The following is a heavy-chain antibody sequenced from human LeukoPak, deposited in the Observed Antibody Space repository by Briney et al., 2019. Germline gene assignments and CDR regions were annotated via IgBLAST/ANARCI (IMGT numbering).Heavy chain of an antibody. CDR3: ARVRYYYYYTDV. Sequence: PSETLSLTCTVSGGSISSYYWSWLRQPPGKGLEWIGYIYYSGSTNYNPSLKSRVTISVDTSKNQFSLKLSSVTAAGTAVYYCARVRYYYYYTDVWGKGTTVTVSS. J-gene: IGHJ6*03. CDR2: IYYSGST. V-gene: IGHV4-59*01. CDR1: GGSISSYY.